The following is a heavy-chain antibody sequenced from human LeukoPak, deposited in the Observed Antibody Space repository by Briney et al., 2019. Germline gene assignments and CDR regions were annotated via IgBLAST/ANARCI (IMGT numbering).Heavy chain of an antibody. CDR3: ARDPSNWGGEHWFDP. J-gene: IGHJ5*02. V-gene: IGHV3-33*01. CDR2: IWYDGSNK. D-gene: IGHD7-27*01. Sequence: GGSLRLSCAASGFTFSNYGMHWVRQAPGQGLEWVAVIWYDGSNKYYADSVKGRFTISRDNSKNTLYLQMNSLRVEDTPVYYCARDPSNWGGEHWFDPWGQGTLVTVSS. CDR1: GFTFSNYG.